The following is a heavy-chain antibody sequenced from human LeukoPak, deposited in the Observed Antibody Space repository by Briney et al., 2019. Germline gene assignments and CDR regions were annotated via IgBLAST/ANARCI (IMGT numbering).Heavy chain of an antibody. CDR1: GMTFKNYW. CDR3: AKGGYRIYSWFDP. CDR2: ISYDGSNK. Sequence: GGSLRLSCAVSGMTFKNYWMSWFRQTPGKGLEWVAVISYDGSNKYYADSVKGRFTISRDNSKNTLYLQMNSLRAEDTAVYYCAKGGYRIYSWFDPWGQGTLVTVSS. D-gene: IGHD6-13*01. V-gene: IGHV3-30*18. J-gene: IGHJ5*02.